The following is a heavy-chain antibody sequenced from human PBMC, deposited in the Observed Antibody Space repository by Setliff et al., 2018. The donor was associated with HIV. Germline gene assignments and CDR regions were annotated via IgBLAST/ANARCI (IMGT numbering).Heavy chain of an antibody. J-gene: IGHJ3*02. CDR1: GYTFTSYA. Sequence: ASVKVSCKASGYTFTSYAMHWVRQAPGQRLEWMGWINAGNGNTKYSQKFQGRVTITRDTSASTAYMELSSLRSEDTAVYYCARDVGNLIVVVAVDAFDIWGQGTMVTVSS. CDR2: INAGNGNT. D-gene: IGHD2-15*01. V-gene: IGHV1-3*01. CDR3: ARDVGNLIVVVAVDAFDI.